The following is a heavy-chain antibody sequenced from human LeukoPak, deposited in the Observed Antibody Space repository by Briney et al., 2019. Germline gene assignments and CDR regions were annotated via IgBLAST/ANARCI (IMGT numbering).Heavy chain of an antibody. CDR2: ISVYNGNT. Sequence: ASVKVSCKASGYKFTSYSISWVRQAPGQGLEWMGWISVYNGNTDYAQKLQGRVTMTTDTSTSTAYMELRSLRSDDTAVYYCARDPDCISANCYFAHYDYWGQGTLVTVSS. CDR1: GYKFTSYS. J-gene: IGHJ4*02. V-gene: IGHV1-18*01. CDR3: ARDPDCISANCYFAHYDY. D-gene: IGHD2-2*01.